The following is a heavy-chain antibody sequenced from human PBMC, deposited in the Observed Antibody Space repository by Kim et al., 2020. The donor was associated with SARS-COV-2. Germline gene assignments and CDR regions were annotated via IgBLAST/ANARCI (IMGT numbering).Heavy chain of an antibody. V-gene: IGHV4-34*01. J-gene: IGHJ6*02. CDR3: AREGLIAVAGTFYYYYGMDV. CDR1: GGSFSGYY. D-gene: IGHD6-19*01. Sequence: SETLSLTCAVYGGSFSGYYWSWIRQPPGKGLEWIGEINHSGSTNYNPSLKSRVTISVDTSKNQFSLKLSSVTAADTAVYYCAREGLIAVAGTFYYYYGMDVWGQGTTVTVSS. CDR2: INHSGST.